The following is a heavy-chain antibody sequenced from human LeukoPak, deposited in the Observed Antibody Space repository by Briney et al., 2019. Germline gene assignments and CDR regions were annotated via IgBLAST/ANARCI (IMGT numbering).Heavy chain of an antibody. D-gene: IGHD3-3*01. V-gene: IGHV3-21*01. CDR1: GFTFSSYS. Sequence: PGGSLRLSCAASGFTFSSYSMNWVRQAPGKGLEWVSSISSSSSYIYYADSVKGRFTISRDNAKNSLYLQMNSLRAEDTAVYYCACRFLEWLYYFDYWGQGTLVTVSS. CDR3: ACRFLEWLYYFDY. CDR2: ISSSSSYI. J-gene: IGHJ4*02.